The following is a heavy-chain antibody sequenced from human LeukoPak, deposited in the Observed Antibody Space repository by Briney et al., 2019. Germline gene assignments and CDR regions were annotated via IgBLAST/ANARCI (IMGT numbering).Heavy chain of an antibody. D-gene: IGHD1-26*01. CDR3: ARARPLYSGSYYGPSPNNWFDP. V-gene: IGHV4-34*01. J-gene: IGHJ5*02. CDR1: GRSFSGYY. CDR2: INHSGST. Sequence: SETLSLTCAVHGRSFSGYYWSWIRQPPGKGLEWNGEINHSGSTNNNPSLKSRVTISVDTSKNQFSLKLSSGTAADTAVYYCARARPLYSGSYYGPSPNNWFDPWGQGTLVTVSS.